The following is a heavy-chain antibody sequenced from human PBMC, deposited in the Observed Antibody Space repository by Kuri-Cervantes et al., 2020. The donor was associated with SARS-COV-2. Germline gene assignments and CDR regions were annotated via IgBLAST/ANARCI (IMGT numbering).Heavy chain of an antibody. D-gene: IGHD2-2*01. CDR1: GGTFSSYA. V-gene: IGHV1-69*06. J-gene: IGHJ4*02. Sequence: SVKVSCKASGGTFSSYAISWVRQAPGQGLEWMGGIIPIFGTANYAQKFQGRVTITADKSTSTAYMELSSLRSEDTAVYYCAREGSCSSTSCPSDYRGQGTLVTVSS. CDR3: AREGSCSSTSCPSDY. CDR2: IIPIFGTA.